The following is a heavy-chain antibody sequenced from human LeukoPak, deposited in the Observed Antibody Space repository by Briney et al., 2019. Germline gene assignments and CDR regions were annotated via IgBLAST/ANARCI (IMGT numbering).Heavy chain of an antibody. CDR3: AKDWGPVAGGPFDY. V-gene: IGHV3-15*01. CDR1: GFTFSNAW. D-gene: IGHD6-19*01. CDR2: IKSKTDGGTT. Sequence: GGSLRLSCAASGFTFSNAWMSWVRQAPGKGLEWVGRIKSKTDGGTTDYAAPVKGKFTISRDDSKNTLYLQMNSLRAEDTAVYYCAKDWGPVAGGPFDYWGQGTLVTVSS. J-gene: IGHJ4*02.